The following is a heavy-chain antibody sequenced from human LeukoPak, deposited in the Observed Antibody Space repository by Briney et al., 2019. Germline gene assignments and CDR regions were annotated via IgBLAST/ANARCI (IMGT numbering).Heavy chain of an antibody. D-gene: IGHD6-6*01. CDR1: GGSFSGYY. V-gene: IGHV4-34*01. CDR3: ARPAFDVSIAARPYYYYYYMDV. Sequence: SETLSLTCAVYGGSFSGYYWSWIRQPPGKGLEWIGEINHSGSTKYNPSLKSRGTISVDKTKNQFSLKLSSVTAADTAVYYRARPAFDVSIAARPYYYYYYMDVWGKGTTVTVSS. J-gene: IGHJ6*03. CDR2: INHSGST.